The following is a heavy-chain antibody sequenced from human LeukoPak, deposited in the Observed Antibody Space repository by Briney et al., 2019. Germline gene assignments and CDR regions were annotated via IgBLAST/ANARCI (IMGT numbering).Heavy chain of an antibody. Sequence: GGSLRLSCAASGFTFSTYEMNWVRQAPGKGLEWVSYISSSGSTIYYADSVKGRFTISRDNAKNSLYLQMNSLRVEDTAVYYCAGRHSSGYYPIDYWGQGTLVTVSS. D-gene: IGHD3-22*01. J-gene: IGHJ4*02. CDR3: AGRHSSGYYPIDY. V-gene: IGHV3-48*03. CDR1: GFTFSTYE. CDR2: ISSSGSTI.